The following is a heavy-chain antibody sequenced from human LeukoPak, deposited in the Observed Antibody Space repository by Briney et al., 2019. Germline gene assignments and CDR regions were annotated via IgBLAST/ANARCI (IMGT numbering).Heavy chain of an antibody. V-gene: IGHV3-48*01. Sequence: GGSLRLSCAASGFTFSTYSMNWVRQAPGKGLEWVSYISSSSSTIYYADSVKGRFTISRDNSKNTLYLQMNSLRVEDTAVYYCAKDSRDVVVPAVPHYWGQGTLVTVSS. CDR3: AKDSRDVVVPAVPHY. D-gene: IGHD2-2*01. J-gene: IGHJ4*02. CDR2: ISSSSSTI. CDR1: GFTFSTYS.